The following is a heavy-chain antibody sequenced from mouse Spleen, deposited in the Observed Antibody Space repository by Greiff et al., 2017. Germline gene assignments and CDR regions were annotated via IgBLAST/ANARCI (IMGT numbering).Heavy chain of an antibody. V-gene: IGHV5-6*01. CDR2: ISSGGSYT. CDR3: ARHLTGTFAY. J-gene: IGHJ3*01. CDR1: GFTFSSYG. D-gene: IGHD4-1*01. Sequence: EVKLVESGGDLVKPGGSLKLSCAASGFTFSSYGMSWVRQTPDKRLEWVATISSGGSYTYYPDSVKGRFTISRDNAKNTLYLQMSSLKSEDTAMYYCARHLTGTFAYWGQGTLVTVSA.